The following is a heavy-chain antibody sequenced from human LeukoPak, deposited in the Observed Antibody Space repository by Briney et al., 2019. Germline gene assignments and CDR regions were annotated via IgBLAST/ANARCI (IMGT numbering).Heavy chain of an antibody. CDR1: GGSISGSSYY. D-gene: IGHD2-2*01. V-gene: IGHV4-39*07. CDR3: ARGHGVVPAAVSCYFDY. J-gene: IGHJ4*02. CDR2: INHSGST. Sequence: PSETLSLTCTVSGGSISGSSYYWGWIRQPPGKGLEWIGEINHSGSTNYNPPLKSRVTISVDTSKNQFSLKLSSVTAADTAVYYCARGHGVVPAAVSCYFDYWGQGTLVTVSS.